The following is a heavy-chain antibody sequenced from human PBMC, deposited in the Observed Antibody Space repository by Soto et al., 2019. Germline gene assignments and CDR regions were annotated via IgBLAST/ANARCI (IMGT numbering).Heavy chain of an antibody. J-gene: IGHJ6*02. V-gene: IGHV4-31*03. CDR2: IYYSGST. D-gene: IGHD2-2*01. Sequence: SDTVSLTCTVSGGPISIGGYYWSWIRQHPGKGLEWIGYIYYSGSTYYNPSLKSRVTIAVDTSKNQFSLKLSSVTAADTAVYYCARDWGGYCSSTSCPVNAYGMAVWGQGTTVTVSS. CDR1: GGPISIGGYY. CDR3: ARDWGGYCSSTSCPVNAYGMAV.